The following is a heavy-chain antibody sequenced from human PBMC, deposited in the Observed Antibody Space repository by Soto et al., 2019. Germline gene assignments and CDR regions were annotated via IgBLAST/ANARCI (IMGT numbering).Heavy chain of an antibody. D-gene: IGHD3-10*01. CDR3: ARRLWFGELYEDGMDV. CDR1: AYTFTSYD. CDR2: MNPNSGNT. Sequence: GASVKVSCKAAAYTFTSYDINWVRQATGQGLEWMGWMNPNSGNTGYAQKFQGRVTMTRNTSISTAYMELSSLRSEDTAVYYCARRLWFGELYEDGMDVWGQGTTVTVSS. V-gene: IGHV1-8*01. J-gene: IGHJ6*02.